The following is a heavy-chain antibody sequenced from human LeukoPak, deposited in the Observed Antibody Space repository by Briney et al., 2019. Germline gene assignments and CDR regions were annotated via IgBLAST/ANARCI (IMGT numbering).Heavy chain of an antibody. CDR1: GFTFSNYN. J-gene: IGHJ4*02. CDR2: ISSSSNII. V-gene: IGHV3-48*01. D-gene: IGHD3-10*01. Sequence: GGSLRLSCAASGFTFSNYNMSWVRQPPGKGLQWVSYISSSSNIIYYADSVKGRFTISRDNAKNSLFLQMNSLRAEDTAVYYCARDFSREFTIDYWGQGTLVTVSS. CDR3: ARDFSREFTIDY.